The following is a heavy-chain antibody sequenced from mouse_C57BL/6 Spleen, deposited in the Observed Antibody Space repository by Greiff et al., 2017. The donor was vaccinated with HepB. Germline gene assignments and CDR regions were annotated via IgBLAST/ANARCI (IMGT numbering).Heavy chain of an antibody. J-gene: IGHJ2*01. CDR3: ARDDETTGYFDY. V-gene: IGHV5-4*01. CDR2: ISDGGSYT. D-gene: IGHD2-12*01. Sequence: EVQLQESGGGLVKPGGSLKLSCAASGFTFSSYAMSWVRQTPEKRLEWVATISDGGSYTYYPDNVKGRFTISRDNAKNNLYLQMSHLKSEDTAMYYCARDDETTGYFDYWGQGTTLTVSS. CDR1: GFTFSSYA.